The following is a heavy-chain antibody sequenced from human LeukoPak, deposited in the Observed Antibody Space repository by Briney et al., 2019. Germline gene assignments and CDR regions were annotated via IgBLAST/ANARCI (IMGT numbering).Heavy chain of an antibody. V-gene: IGHV1-69*04. CDR1: GGTFSSYA. CDR3: AKTASEYYFDY. D-gene: IGHD2-21*02. CDR2: IIPIFGIA. Sequence: SVKVSCKASGGTFSSYAISWVRQAPGQGLEWMGRIIPIFGIANYAQKFQGRVTITADKSTSTAYMELSSLRSEDTAMYYCAKTASEYYFDYWGQGTLVTVSP. J-gene: IGHJ4*02.